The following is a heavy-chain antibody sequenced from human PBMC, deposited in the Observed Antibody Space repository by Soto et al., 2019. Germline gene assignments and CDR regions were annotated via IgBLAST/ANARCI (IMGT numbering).Heavy chain of an antibody. V-gene: IGHV6-1*01. Sequence: PSQSLALTCGISGDSVSSNSAAWNWIRQSPSRGLEWLGRTYYRSKWYNDYAVSVKSRITINPDTSKNQFSLQLNSVTPEDTAVYYCARVKNNWNYVGWFDSWGQGTLVTVSS. CDR1: GDSVSSNSAA. CDR3: ARVKNNWNYVGWFDS. CDR2: TYYRSKWYN. D-gene: IGHD1-7*01. J-gene: IGHJ5*01.